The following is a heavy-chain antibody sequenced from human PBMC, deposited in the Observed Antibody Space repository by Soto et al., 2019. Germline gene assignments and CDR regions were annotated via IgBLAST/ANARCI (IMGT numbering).Heavy chain of an antibody. CDR2: ISYDGSNK. CDR1: GFTFSSYA. Sequence: GGSLRLSCAASGFTFSSYAMHWVRQAPGKGLEWVAVISYDGSNKYYADSVKGRFTISRDNSKNTLYLQMNSLRAEDTAVYYCARDGAWRYSTSWYNLGGEYYYGMDVWGQGTTVTVSS. V-gene: IGHV3-30-3*01. J-gene: IGHJ6*02. D-gene: IGHD6-13*01. CDR3: ARDGAWRYSTSWYNLGGEYYYGMDV.